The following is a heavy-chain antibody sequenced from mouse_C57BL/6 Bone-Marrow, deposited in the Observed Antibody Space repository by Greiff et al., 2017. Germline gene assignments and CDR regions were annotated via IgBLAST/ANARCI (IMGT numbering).Heavy chain of an antibody. CDR3: TTVLYPYYFDY. D-gene: IGHD2-12*01. J-gene: IGHJ2*01. CDR1: GFNIKDDY. Sequence: EVQLQQSGAELVRPGASVKLSCTASGFNIKDDYMPWVKQRPEQGLAWIGWIDPENGDTEYASKFQGKATITADTSSNTAYLQLSSLTSEDTAVYYCTTVLYPYYFDYWGQGTTLTVAS. V-gene: IGHV14-4*01. CDR2: IDPENGDT.